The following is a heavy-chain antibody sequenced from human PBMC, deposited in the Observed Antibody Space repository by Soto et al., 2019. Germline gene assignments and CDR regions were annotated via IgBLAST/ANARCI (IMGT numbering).Heavy chain of an antibody. Sequence: EVQLVESGGGLVQPGGSLPLSCAVAGVTFTDYYMEWVRQAPGKGLEWVARSRNKAKSYSTDFAASVKGRFTISRDESKNSLYLQMDSLKTEDTAVYYCSILEGAWGQGTLVTVSS. D-gene: IGHD1-26*01. J-gene: IGHJ4*02. CDR2: SRNKAKSYST. V-gene: IGHV3-72*01. CDR3: SILEGA. CDR1: GVTFTDYY.